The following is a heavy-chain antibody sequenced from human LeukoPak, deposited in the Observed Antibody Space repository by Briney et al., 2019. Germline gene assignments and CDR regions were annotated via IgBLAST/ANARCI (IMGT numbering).Heavy chain of an antibody. D-gene: IGHD3-3*01. CDR2: IYTSGST. CDR3: ARLSPYYDFWSGYYTPARDY. CDR1: GGSISSGSYY. Sequence: SETLSLTCTVSGGSISSGSYYWGWIRQPAGKGLEWIGRIYTSGSTNYNPSRKSRVTLSVDTSKTHFSLKLSSVTAADTAVYYCARLSPYYDFWSGYYTPARDYWGQGTLVTVSS. V-gene: IGHV4-61*02. J-gene: IGHJ4*02.